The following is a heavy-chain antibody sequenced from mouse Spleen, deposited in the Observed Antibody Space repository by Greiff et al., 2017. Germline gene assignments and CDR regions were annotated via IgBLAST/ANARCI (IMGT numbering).Heavy chain of an antibody. D-gene: IGHD1-1*01. CDR3: ARRSSYCWYFDV. CDR1: EYAFPSHD. J-gene: IGHJ1*01. CDR2: INSDGGST. Sequence: EVQRVESGGGLVQPGESLKISCESSEYAFPSHDMSWVRKTPEKRLELVAAINSDGGSTYYPDTMERRSIISRDNTKKTLYLQISSLRSEDTAWYYCARRSSYCWYFDVWGAGTTVTVSS. V-gene: IGHV5-2*01.